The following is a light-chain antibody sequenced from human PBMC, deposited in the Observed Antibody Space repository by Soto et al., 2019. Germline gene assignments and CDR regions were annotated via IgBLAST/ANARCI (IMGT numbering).Light chain of an antibody. J-gene: IGKJ5*01. CDR1: QSVSRGY. CDR2: DTS. CDR3: QQHGGPPLT. V-gene: IGKV3-20*01. Sequence: EIVLTQSPGTLSLSPGEGATLSCRASQSVSRGYLAWYQQKPGQAPRLLIRDTSTRAAGIPARFSGSGSGTDFTLTISRVEPEDFAVYYCQQHGGPPLTFCQGTRLEIK.